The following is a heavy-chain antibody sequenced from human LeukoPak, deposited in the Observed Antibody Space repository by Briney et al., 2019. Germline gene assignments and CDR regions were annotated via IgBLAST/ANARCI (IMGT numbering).Heavy chain of an antibody. CDR1: GYTFTGSY. V-gene: IGHV1-2*02. CDR3: ARRTPAGSGWYPFDF. Sequence: ASVTVSCKASGYTFTGSYIHWVRQAPGQGLEWMGWINPNSGGTNYAQKFQGRVTMTRDTSISTAYMELSRLKSDDTAVYYCARRTPAGSGWYPFDFWGQGTLVTVSS. CDR2: INPNSGGT. J-gene: IGHJ4*02. D-gene: IGHD6-19*01.